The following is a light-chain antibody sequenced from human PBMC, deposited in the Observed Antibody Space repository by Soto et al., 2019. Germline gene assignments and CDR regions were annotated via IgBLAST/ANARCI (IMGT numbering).Light chain of an antibody. CDR3: QQYSSSRT. V-gene: IGKV3-20*01. CDR2: GAS. J-gene: IGKJ1*01. CDR1: QSVTSSY. Sequence: EIVLTQSPGTLSLSPGERATLSCRASQSVTSSYLAWYQQKPGQAPRLLIYGASSRATGIPVRFSGSRSETDFTLTITRLEPEDFAVYYCQQYSSSRTFGQGTKVDI.